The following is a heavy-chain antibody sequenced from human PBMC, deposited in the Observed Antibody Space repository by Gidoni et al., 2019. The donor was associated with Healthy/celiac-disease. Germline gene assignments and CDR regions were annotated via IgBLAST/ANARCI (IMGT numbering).Heavy chain of an antibody. Sequence: QLQLQQWGAGLLKPSETLSLTCAVYGGSFSGYYWSWIRQPPGKGLEWIGEINHSGSTNYNPSLKSRCTISVDTSKNQFSLKLSSVTAADTAVYYCARRAFKDSIDYFDYWGQGTLVTVSS. D-gene: IGHD3-22*01. CDR3: ARRAFKDSIDYFDY. CDR1: GGSFSGYY. J-gene: IGHJ4*02. V-gene: IGHV4-34*01. CDR2: INHSGST.